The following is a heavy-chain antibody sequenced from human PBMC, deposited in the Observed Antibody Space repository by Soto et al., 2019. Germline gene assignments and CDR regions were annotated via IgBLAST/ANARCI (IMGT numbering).Heavy chain of an antibody. CDR2: INPNGGST. CDR1: GYTFTTYY. Sequence: ASVKVSCKASGYTFTTYYMHWVRQAPGQGLEWLGIINPNGGSTTYAQKFQGRVTITRDTSTSTVYLELSSLRSEDTAVYYCARAGYCSGGTCFNGNCDYWGQGTLVTVSS. D-gene: IGHD2-15*01. J-gene: IGHJ4*02. CDR3: ARAGYCSGGTCFNGNCDY. V-gene: IGHV1-46*01.